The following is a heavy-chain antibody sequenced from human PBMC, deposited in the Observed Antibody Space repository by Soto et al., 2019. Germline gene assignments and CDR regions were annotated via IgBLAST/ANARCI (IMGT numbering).Heavy chain of an antibody. D-gene: IGHD3-16*02. J-gene: IGHJ3*02. CDR3: AREHELRIITFGGVIGWRSDAFDI. Sequence: PSVKVSCKASGGTFSSYAISWVRQAPGQGLEWMGGIIPIFGTANYAQKFQGRVTITADESTSTAYMELSSLRSEDTAVYYCAREHELRIITFGGVIGWRSDAFDIWGQGKMVTVSS. CDR1: GGTFSSYA. CDR2: IIPIFGTA. V-gene: IGHV1-69*13.